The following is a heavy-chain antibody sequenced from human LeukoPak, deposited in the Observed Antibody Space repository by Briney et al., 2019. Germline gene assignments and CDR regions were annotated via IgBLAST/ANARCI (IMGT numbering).Heavy chain of an antibody. CDR2: IYYSGTT. V-gene: IGHV4-39*07. CDR1: GGSISSSDYY. Sequence: SETLSLTCTVSGGSISSSDYYWGWIRQPPGKGLEWIASIYYSGTTHYNPSHQSRVTMSVDTSKNQFSLKLSSVTAADTAVHYCARRSVAGPPDYWGQGTLVTVSS. CDR3: ARRSVAGPPDY. D-gene: IGHD6-19*01. J-gene: IGHJ4*02.